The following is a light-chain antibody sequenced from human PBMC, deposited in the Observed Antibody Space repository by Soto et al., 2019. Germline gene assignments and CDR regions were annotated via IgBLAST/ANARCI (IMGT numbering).Light chain of an antibody. Sequence: QSVLTQPPSVSGSPGQSVTISCTGTSSDVGSYDRVSWYHQPPGTAPRLMIYEVSDRPSGVPDRFSGSKSGNTASLTISGIQAEDEGDYYCSSYTSRGTRVFGTGTKLTVL. CDR2: EVS. J-gene: IGLJ1*01. V-gene: IGLV2-18*02. CDR1: SSDVGSYDR. CDR3: SSYTSRGTRV.